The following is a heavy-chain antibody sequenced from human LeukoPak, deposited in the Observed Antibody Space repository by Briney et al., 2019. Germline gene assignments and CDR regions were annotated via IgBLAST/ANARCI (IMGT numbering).Heavy chain of an antibody. V-gene: IGHV1-2*04. D-gene: IGHD1-20*01. CDR2: INPNSGGT. CDR1: GYTFTGYY. Sequence: ASVKVSCKASGYTFTGYYMHWVRQVPGQGLEWMGWINPNSGGTNYAQKFQGWVTMTRDTSISTAYMDLSRLTSDDTAVYYCARGLINGHDFDYWGQGTLVTVSS. CDR3: ARGLINGHDFDY. J-gene: IGHJ4*02.